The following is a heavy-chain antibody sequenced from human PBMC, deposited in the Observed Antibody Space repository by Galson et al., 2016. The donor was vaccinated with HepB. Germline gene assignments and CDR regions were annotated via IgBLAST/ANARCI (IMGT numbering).Heavy chain of an antibody. J-gene: IGHJ4*02. CDR2: IYWDNDR. V-gene: IGHV2-5*02. D-gene: IGHD2-21*02. Sequence: PALVKPTQTLTLTCTFSGFSLSSTKMGVGWIRQPPGKALEWLAVIYWDNDRRYSPSLRTRLTITKDTSKSQVVLTMTDMDPADTATYYCAHNPCAGDCLLQNQMPIAQYDFDYWGQGILVTVSS. CDR3: AHNPCAGDCLLQNQMPIAQYDFDY. CDR1: GFSLSSTKMG.